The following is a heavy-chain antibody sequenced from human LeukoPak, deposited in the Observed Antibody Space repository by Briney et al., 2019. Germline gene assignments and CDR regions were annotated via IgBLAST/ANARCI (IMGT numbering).Heavy chain of an antibody. Sequence: ASVKVSCKATGGTFSYFAISWVRQAPGQGLEWMGGIIPVFGTTDYPHKFQGRVTITADKSTATAYMELTGLKSEDSAVYTTSGASYYYYYMDVWGNGTTVTVSS. D-gene: IGHD3-10*02. CDR3: SGASYYYYYMDV. CDR2: IIPVFGTT. J-gene: IGHJ6*03. V-gene: IGHV1-69*06. CDR1: GGTFSYFA.